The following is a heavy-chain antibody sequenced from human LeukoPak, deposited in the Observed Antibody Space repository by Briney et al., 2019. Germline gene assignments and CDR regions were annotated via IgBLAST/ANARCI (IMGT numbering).Heavy chain of an antibody. V-gene: IGHV7-4-1*02. D-gene: IGHD3-3*01. Sequence: ASVKVSCKASGYTFTSYAMNWVRQAPGQGLEWMGWINTNTRNPTYAQGFTGRFVFSLDTSVSTAYLQISSLKAEDTAVYYCARVYRLCYDFWSGYDYFDYWGQGTLVTVSS. CDR1: GYTFTSYA. CDR2: INTNTRNP. J-gene: IGHJ4*02. CDR3: ARVYRLCYDFWSGYDYFDY.